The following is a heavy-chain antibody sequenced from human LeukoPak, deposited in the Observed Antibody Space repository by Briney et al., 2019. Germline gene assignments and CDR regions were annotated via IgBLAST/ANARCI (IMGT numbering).Heavy chain of an antibody. CDR3: ARARGWWAFAS. D-gene: IGHD2-8*02. V-gene: IGHV4-39*07. Sequence: SETLSLTCTLSSGPISSRGHYWGWIRQPPGKGREWIVNIYHDGTSNYSPSLKSRVTISVDTSKRQVSLKLASVTAADTAIYSCARARGWWAFASWGQGTLVSVSS. CDR1: SGPISSRGHY. CDR2: IYHDGTS. J-gene: IGHJ4*02.